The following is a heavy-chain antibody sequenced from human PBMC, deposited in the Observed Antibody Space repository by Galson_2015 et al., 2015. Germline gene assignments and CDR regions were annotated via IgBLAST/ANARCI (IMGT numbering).Heavy chain of an antibody. J-gene: IGHJ4*02. D-gene: IGHD6-19*01. Sequence: SLRLSCAASGFTFSSYAMHWVRQAPGKGLEWVAVISYDGNNKYYADSVKGRFTIPRDNSKNTLYLQMNSLRAEDTAVYYCARVRAVTGRFSHYFDYWSQGTLVTVSS. V-gene: IGHV3-30-3*01. CDR2: ISYDGNNK. CDR3: ARVRAVTGRFSHYFDY. CDR1: GFTFSSYA.